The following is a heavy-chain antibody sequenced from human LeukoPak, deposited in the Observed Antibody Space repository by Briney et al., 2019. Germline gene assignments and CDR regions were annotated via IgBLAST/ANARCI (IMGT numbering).Heavy chain of an antibody. CDR3: ARNSHYYDSSGFNY. CDR1: GRSVSGYY. Sequence: SETLSLTCAVYGRSVSGYYWSWIRQPPGKGLEWIGEINHSGSTNYNPSLKSRVTISVDTSKNQSSLKLSSVTAAETAVYYCARNSHYYDSSGFNYWGQGSLVTVSS. CDR2: INHSGST. D-gene: IGHD3-22*01. J-gene: IGHJ4*02. V-gene: IGHV4-34*01.